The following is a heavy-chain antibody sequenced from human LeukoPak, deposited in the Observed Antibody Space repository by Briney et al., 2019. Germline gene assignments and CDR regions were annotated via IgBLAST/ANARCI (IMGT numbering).Heavy chain of an antibody. D-gene: IGHD3-10*01. CDR3: ARPSDVIEEI. J-gene: IGHJ4*02. CDR2: IYPRDSDT. CDR1: GYTFTHQW. V-gene: IGHV5-51*01. Sequence: GESLKISCKSSGYTFTHQWSGWVRQKSGRGLEWMGIIYPRDSDTRYSPSFQGHVSISADTSINTAYLEWSRLEASDTAIYYCARPSDVIEEIWGQGTLVTVSS.